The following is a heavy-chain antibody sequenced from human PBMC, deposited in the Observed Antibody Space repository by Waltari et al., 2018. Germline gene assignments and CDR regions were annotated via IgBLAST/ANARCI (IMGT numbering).Heavy chain of an antibody. D-gene: IGHD3-3*01. CDR1: GFPFPRYS. Sequence: EVQLLQSGGGLVQPGGSLRLSCAASGFPFPRYSMSWFRQAPGKGLEWVSAISGGGQTTLYADSVKGRFSISRDNSKNTLSLQVSSLRAEDSAVYYCAKRLLEPQVGAFDVWGQGTMVTVSS. CDR3: AKRLLEPQVGAFDV. CDR2: ISGGGQTT. V-gene: IGHV3-23*01. J-gene: IGHJ3*01.